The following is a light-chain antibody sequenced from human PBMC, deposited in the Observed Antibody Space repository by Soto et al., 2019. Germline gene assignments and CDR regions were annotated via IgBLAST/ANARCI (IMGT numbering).Light chain of an antibody. Sequence: EIVLTQSPGTLSLSPGERATLSCRASQSVSSTYLAWYQQKPGQAPRLLIYGASSRATGIPDRFSGSGSGTDFTLTISRLEPADFAVYYCQQYGSSPRTFDQGTKVEIK. CDR2: GAS. J-gene: IGKJ1*01. CDR3: QQYGSSPRT. V-gene: IGKV3-20*01. CDR1: QSVSSTY.